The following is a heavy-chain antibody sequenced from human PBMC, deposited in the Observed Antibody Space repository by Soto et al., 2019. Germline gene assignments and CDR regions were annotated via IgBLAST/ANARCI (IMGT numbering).Heavy chain of an antibody. V-gene: IGHV4-30-4*02. Sequence: TSDTLSLTCTVSGGSISSGDYYWSWIRQPPGKGLEWIGYIYYSGSTYYNPSLKSRVTISVDTSKNQFSLKLSSVTAADTAVYYCAGGQYDSSGYGMDVWGQGTTVTVSS. J-gene: IGHJ6*02. D-gene: IGHD3-22*01. CDR2: IYYSGST. CDR3: AGGQYDSSGYGMDV. CDR1: GGSISSGDYY.